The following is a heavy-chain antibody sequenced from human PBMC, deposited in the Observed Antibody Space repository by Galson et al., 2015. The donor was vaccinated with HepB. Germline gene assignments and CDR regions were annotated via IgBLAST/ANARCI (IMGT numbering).Heavy chain of an antibody. Sequence: SLRLSCAASGFTFSDYYMSWIRQAPGKGLEWVAYISSSVSYSEHADSVKGRFTISRDNTENSLSLQMTSLRVEDTAVYYCARATREWEPLDHWGQGTLVTVSP. CDR1: GFTFSDYY. J-gene: IGHJ4*02. CDR3: ARATREWEPLDH. V-gene: IGHV3-11*06. D-gene: IGHD1-26*01. CDR2: ISSSVSYS.